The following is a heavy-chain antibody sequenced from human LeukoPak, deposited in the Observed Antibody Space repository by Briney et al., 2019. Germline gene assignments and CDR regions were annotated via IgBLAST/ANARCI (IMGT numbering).Heavy chain of an antibody. V-gene: IGHV4-34*01. J-gene: IGHJ4*02. CDR2: ISHSGST. Sequence: SETLPLTCAVYGGSFSGYYWSWIRQPPGKGLEWIGEISHSGSTNYNPSLKSRDTISVDTSKNQFSLKLSSVTAADTAVYYCARGGATRIQLWLRTYYFDYWGQGTLVTVSS. CDR1: GGSFSGYY. CDR3: ARGGATRIQLWLRTYYFDY. D-gene: IGHD5-18*01.